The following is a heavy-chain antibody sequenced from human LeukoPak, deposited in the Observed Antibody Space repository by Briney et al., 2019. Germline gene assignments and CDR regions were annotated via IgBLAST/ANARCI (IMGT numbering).Heavy chain of an antibody. J-gene: IGHJ4*02. CDR3: ARGGGYSYGSFDY. D-gene: IGHD5-18*01. Sequence: GGSLRLSCAASEFTFSSYGMHWVRQAPGKGLEWVAVISYDGSSKDYVDSVKGRFTISRDNSKNTLYLQKNSLRAEDTAVYYCARGGGYSYGSFDYWGQGTLVTVSS. V-gene: IGHV3-30*03. CDR1: EFTFSSYG. CDR2: ISYDGSSK.